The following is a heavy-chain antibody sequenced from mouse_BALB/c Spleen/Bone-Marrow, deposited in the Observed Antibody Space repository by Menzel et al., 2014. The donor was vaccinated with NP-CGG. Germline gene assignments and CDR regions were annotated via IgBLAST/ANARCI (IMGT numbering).Heavy chain of an antibody. CDR1: GYTFTDYA. J-gene: IGHJ3*01. CDR3: ARSGYGYDWFAY. V-gene: IGHV1-67*01. D-gene: IGHD2-2*01. Sequence: VQLQQSGPELVRPGVSVKISCKGSGYTFTDYAMHWVKQSHAKSLEWIGVISTYSGNTNYNQKFKGKATMTVDKSSGTAYMELARLTSEDSAIYYCARSGYGYDWFAYWGQGTLVTVSA. CDR2: ISTYSGNT.